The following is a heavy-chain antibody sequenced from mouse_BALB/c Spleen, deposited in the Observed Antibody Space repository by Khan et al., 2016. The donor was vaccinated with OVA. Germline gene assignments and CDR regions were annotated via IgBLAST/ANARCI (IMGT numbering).Heavy chain of an antibody. CDR2: ISPGSGDT. J-gene: IGHJ3*01. CDR1: GYTFTDYY. D-gene: IGHD1-2*01. CDR3: ARRNYFGYTFAY. Sequence: QVQLQQSGAELARPGASVKLSCKASGYTFTDYYINWVTQRTGQGLEWIGEISPGSGDTYYNEKFKGKATLTADKSSSTVYMQLSSLTAEASAVYFCARRNYFGYTFAYWGQGTLVTVSA. V-gene: IGHV1-77*01.